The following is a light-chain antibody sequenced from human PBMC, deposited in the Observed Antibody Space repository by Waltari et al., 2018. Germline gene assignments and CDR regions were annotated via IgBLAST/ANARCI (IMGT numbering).Light chain of an antibody. Sequence: DIQMTQSPSSLSASVADRVTITCQASQDISNYLNWYHQKPGKAPKLLIYDASNLETGFPSRFSGSGSGTDFTFTISSLQPEDIATYYCQQYDNLPVFGPGTKVDIK. CDR1: QDISNY. CDR2: DAS. J-gene: IGKJ3*01. V-gene: IGKV1-33*01. CDR3: QQYDNLPV.